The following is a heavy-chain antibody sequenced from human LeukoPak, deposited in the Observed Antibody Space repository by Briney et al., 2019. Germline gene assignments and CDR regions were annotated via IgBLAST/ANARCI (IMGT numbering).Heavy chain of an antibody. CDR2: ISGRGGTT. Sequence: GGSLRLSCTASGFTFGDYAMSWVRQAPGKGLEWVSGISGRGGTTYYADSVKGRFTISRDNSKNTLYLQMNSLRAEDTAVYYCTILPDDYGDYVAFDYWGQGTLVTVSS. CDR3: TILPDDYGDYVAFDY. CDR1: GFTFGDYA. V-gene: IGHV3-23*01. D-gene: IGHD4-17*01. J-gene: IGHJ4*02.